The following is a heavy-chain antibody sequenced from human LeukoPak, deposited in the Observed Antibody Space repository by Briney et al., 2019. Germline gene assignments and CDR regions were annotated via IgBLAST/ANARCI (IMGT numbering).Heavy chain of an antibody. Sequence: KPSETLSLTCTVSGGSISSYYWSWIRQPPGKGLEWIGYIYSSGSTNYNPSLKSRITISVDTSKNQFSLKLSSVTAADTAVYYCARAQVDYNNGPGSRGYYSYGMDVWGRGTTVTVSS. CDR1: GGSISSYY. CDR3: ARAQVDYNNGPGSRGYYSYGMDV. CDR2: IYSSGST. V-gene: IGHV4-59*01. J-gene: IGHJ6*02. D-gene: IGHD4-11*01.